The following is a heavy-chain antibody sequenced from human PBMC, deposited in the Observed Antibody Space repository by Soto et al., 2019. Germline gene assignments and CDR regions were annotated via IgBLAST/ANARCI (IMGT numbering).Heavy chain of an antibody. CDR2: INHSGST. Sequence: KSSETLSLTCAVYGGSFSGYYWSWIRQPPGKGLEWIGEINHSGSTNYNPSLKSRVTISVDTSKNQFSLKLSSVTAADTAVYYCARDVRITILGVVKGVDYWGQGTLVTVSS. CDR3: ARDVRITILGVVKGVDY. D-gene: IGHD3-3*01. CDR1: GGSFSGYY. J-gene: IGHJ4*02. V-gene: IGHV4-34*01.